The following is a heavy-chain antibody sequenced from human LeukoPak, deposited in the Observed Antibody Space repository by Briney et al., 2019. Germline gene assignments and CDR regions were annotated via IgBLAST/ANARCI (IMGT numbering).Heavy chain of an antibody. CDR3: ARLTSEGAAAGVDY. V-gene: IGHV1-46*01. Sequence: ASVKVSCKASGYTFTSYYMHWVRQDPGQGLEWMGIINPSGGSTSYAQKFQGRITMTRDTSTSTVYMELSSLRSGDTAVYYCARLTSEGAAAGVDYWGQGTLVTVSS. J-gene: IGHJ4*02. D-gene: IGHD6-13*01. CDR2: INPSGGST. CDR1: GYTFTSYY.